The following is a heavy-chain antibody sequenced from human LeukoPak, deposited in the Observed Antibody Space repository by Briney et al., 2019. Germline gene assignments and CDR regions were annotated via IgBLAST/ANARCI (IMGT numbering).Heavy chain of an antibody. CDR1: GFTVSSNY. CDR3: VRGIMVYATYAFDI. CDR2: IYSGGST. J-gene: IGHJ3*02. D-gene: IGHD2-8*01. Sequence: GGSLRLSCAASGFTVSSNYMSWVRRAPGKGLEWVSVIYSGGSTYYADSVKGRFTISRDNSKNTLYLQMNSLRAEDTAVYYCVRGIMVYATYAFDIWGQGTMVTVSS. V-gene: IGHV3-53*01.